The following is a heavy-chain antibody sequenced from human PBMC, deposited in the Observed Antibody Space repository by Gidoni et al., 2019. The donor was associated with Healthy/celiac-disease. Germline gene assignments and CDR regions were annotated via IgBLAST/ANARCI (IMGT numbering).Heavy chain of an antibody. Sequence: QVQLQESGPGLVKPSQTLSLTCTVSGGSISSGDYYWSWIRQPPGKGLEWIGYIYYSGSTYYNPSLKSRVTISVDTSKNQFSLKLSSVTAADTAVYYCARTLPTVHYYYYGMDVWGQGTTVTVSS. V-gene: IGHV4-30-4*01. D-gene: IGHD4-17*01. CDR3: ARTLPTVHYYYYGMDV. CDR1: GGSISSGDYY. CDR2: IYYSGST. J-gene: IGHJ6*02.